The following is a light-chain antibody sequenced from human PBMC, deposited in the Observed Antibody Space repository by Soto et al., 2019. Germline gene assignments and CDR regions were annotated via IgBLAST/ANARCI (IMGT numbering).Light chain of an antibody. V-gene: IGKV3-20*01. J-gene: IGKJ5*01. CDR3: QQYGASPIS. CDR1: QSVSSSY. Sequence: EIVLTQSPATLSLSPGERATLSCRASQSVSSSYLAWYQQKPGQAPRLLIYGASNRATGIPDRFSGSGSGTDFTLTITRLEPEDFALYYCQQYGASPISFGQGTRLEIK. CDR2: GAS.